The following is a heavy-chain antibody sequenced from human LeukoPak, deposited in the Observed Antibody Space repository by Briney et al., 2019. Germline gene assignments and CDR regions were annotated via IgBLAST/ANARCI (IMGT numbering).Heavy chain of an antibody. CDR3: AKSFEKYSSSSIDYYMDV. J-gene: IGHJ6*03. V-gene: IGHV3-23*01. CDR1: GFTISSYA. D-gene: IGHD6-6*01. CDR2: IRGSGGST. Sequence: PAGSLSLSCAASGFTISSYAMSWVRQAPGKGLEWVSGIRGSGGSTYYADSVKGRITISRDNSKNTLHLQMNSLRAEDTAVYYCAKSFEKYSSSSIDYYMDVWGKGTTVTVSS.